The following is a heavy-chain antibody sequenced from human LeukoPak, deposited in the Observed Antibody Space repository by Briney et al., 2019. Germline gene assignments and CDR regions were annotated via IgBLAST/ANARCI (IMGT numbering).Heavy chain of an antibody. CDR3: ARRREWLVSWTFDY. CDR1: GGSFSGYY. J-gene: IGHJ4*02. CDR2: INHSGST. V-gene: IGHV4-34*01. Sequence: SEALSLTCAVYGGSFSGYYWSWIRQPPGKGLEWIGEINHSGSTNYNPSLKSRVTISVDTSKNQFSLKLSSVTAADTAVYYCARRREWLVSWTFDYWGQGTLVTVSS. D-gene: IGHD6-19*01.